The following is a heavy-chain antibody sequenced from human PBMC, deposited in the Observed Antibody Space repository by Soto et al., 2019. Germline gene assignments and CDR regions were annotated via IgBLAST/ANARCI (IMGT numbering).Heavy chain of an antibody. CDR2: INPSAGST. CDR3: ARCIIGIQLWLRDYYYYYGMDV. Sequence: ASVKVSCKASGYTFTSYYMHCVRQAPGQGLEWMGLINPSAGSTSYAQKFQCRVTMTRDTSTSTFYMELSSLRSEDTAVYYCARCIIGIQLWLRDYYYYYGMDVWGQGTTVTVSS. J-gene: IGHJ6*02. D-gene: IGHD5-18*01. CDR1: GYTFTSYY. V-gene: IGHV1-46*01.